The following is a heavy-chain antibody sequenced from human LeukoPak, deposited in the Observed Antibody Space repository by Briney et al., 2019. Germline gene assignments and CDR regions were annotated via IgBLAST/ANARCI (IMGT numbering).Heavy chain of an antibody. Sequence: SETLSLTCTVSGYSISSGYYWVWIRQPPGKGLEWIGSLYHSGTTYYNPSLTSRVTISLDTSKNHFSLNLSSVTAADTAVYYCARGVVPGTTNWFDPWGQGSLVTVSS. CDR2: LYHSGTT. J-gene: IGHJ5*02. CDR1: GYSISSGYY. V-gene: IGHV4-38-2*02. CDR3: ARGVVPGTTNWFDP. D-gene: IGHD1-1*01.